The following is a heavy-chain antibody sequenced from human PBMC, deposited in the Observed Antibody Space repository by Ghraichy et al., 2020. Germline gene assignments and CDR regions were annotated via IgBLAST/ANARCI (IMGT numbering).Heavy chain of an antibody. Sequence: GGSLRLSCTASGFTFSTYGMLWVRQAPGKGLEWVAVIWHDGTDKYYADSVKGRFTISRDNSKNTLVLEMNSLRAEDTAVYYCARRIDDYDSRAYPGMDVWGQGTTVTVSS. V-gene: IGHV3-33*01. CDR1: GFTFSTYG. CDR3: ARRIDDYDSRAYPGMDV. J-gene: IGHJ6*02. CDR2: IWHDGTDK. D-gene: IGHD3-22*01.